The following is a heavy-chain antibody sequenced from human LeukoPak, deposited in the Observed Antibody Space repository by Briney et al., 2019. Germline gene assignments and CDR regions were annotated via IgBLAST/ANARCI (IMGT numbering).Heavy chain of an antibody. CDR1: GGSISSYY. CDR3: ARGSIAARNDAFDI. V-gene: IGHV4-59*01. Sequence: PSEALSLTCTVSGGSISSYYWNWIRKPPGRGLEWIGYIYYSGSTNYNPSLKSRVTTSVDTSKNQFSLKLSFVTAADTAVYYCARGSIAARNDAFDIWGQGTMVTVSS. D-gene: IGHD6-6*01. J-gene: IGHJ3*02. CDR2: IYYSGST.